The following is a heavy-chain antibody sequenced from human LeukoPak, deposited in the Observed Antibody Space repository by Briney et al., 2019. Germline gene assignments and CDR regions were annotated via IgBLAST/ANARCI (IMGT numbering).Heavy chain of an antibody. V-gene: IGHV4-59*11. CDR1: GSFISPHH. Sequence: SETLSLTCGVSGSFISPHHWTWIRQAPGEGLEWMGYIYYRGTTNYSPSLKNRLTMSVDTSKNQSSLKLTSVTAADTAVYYCARIQPSCPGLGFCSFDIWGQGTLATVSS. CDR2: IYYRGTT. CDR3: ARIQPSCPGLGFCSFDI. J-gene: IGHJ3*02. D-gene: IGHD3-3*01.